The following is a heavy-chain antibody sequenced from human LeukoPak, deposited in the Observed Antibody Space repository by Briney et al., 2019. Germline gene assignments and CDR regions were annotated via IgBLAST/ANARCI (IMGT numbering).Heavy chain of an antibody. D-gene: IGHD3-3*01. CDR3: ARDKRITIFGVVMAINWFDP. CDR2: IYHSGST. J-gene: IGHJ5*02. CDR1: GGSISSGGYY. Sequence: PSETLSLTCTVSGGSISSGGYYWSWIRQPPGKGLEWIGYIYHSGSTYYNPSLKSRVTISVDRSKNQFSLKLSSVTAADTAAYYCARDKRITIFGVVMAINWFDPWGQGTLVTVSS. V-gene: IGHV4-30-2*01.